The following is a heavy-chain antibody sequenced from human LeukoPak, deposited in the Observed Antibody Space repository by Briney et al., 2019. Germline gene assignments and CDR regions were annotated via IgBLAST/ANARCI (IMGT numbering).Heavy chain of an antibody. V-gene: IGHV1-24*01. D-gene: IGHD1-26*01. CDR1: GYTFSRHD. CDR2: FDPEDGET. J-gene: IGHJ3*02. Sequence: ASVKVSCKASGYTFSRHDINWVRQAPGKGLEWMGGFDPEDGETIYAQKFQGRVTMTEDTSTDTAYMELSSLRSEDTAVYYCATGAIVGAIDAFDIWGQGTMVTVSS. CDR3: ATGAIVGAIDAFDI.